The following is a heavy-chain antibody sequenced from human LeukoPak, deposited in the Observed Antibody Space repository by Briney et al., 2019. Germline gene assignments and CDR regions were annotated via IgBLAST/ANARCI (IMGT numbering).Heavy chain of an antibody. CDR1: GGSLSSSSYY. Sequence: SETLSLTCTVSGGSLSSSSYYWGWIRQPPGKGLEWIGSIYYSGSTYYNPSLKSRVTISVDTSKNQFSLKLSSVTAADTAVYYCARHSKGWFDPWGQGTLVIVSS. V-gene: IGHV4-39*01. CDR2: IYYSGST. J-gene: IGHJ5*02. CDR3: ARHSKGWFDP.